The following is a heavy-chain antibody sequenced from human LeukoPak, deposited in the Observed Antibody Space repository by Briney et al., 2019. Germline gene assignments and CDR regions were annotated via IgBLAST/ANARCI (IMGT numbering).Heavy chain of an antibody. Sequence: SETLSLTCAVYGGSFSGYYWSWIRQPPGKGLEWIGGINHSGSTNYNPTLKSRVTISVDTSKNQFSLKLSSVTAADTAVYYCARGPPVRGVIITKRWFDPWGQGTLVTVSS. CDR3: ARGPPVRGVIITKRWFDP. V-gene: IGHV4-34*01. J-gene: IGHJ5*02. D-gene: IGHD3-10*01. CDR1: GGSFSGYY. CDR2: INHSGST.